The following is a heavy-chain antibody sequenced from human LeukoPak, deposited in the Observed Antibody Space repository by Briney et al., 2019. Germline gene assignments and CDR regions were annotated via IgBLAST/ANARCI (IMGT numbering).Heavy chain of an antibody. CDR2: IYYSGST. V-gene: IGHV4-59*01. Sequence: SETLSLTCTVSGGSISSYYWSWIRQPPGRGLEWIGYIYYSGSTNYNPSLKSRVTISVDTSKNQFSLKLSSVTAADTAVYYCARVIIFFQKPGSSPNGFDPWGQGTLVTVSS. CDR3: ARVIIFFQKPGSSPNGFDP. D-gene: IGHD3-10*01. J-gene: IGHJ5*02. CDR1: GGSISSYY.